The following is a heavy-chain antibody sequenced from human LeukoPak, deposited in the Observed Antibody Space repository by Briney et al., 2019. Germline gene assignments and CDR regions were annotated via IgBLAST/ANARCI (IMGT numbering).Heavy chain of an antibody. Sequence: GGSLRLSCAASGFTVSSNYMSWVRQAPGKGLEWVSVIYSGGSTYYADSVKGRFTISRDNSKNTLYLQMNSLRAEDTAVYYSARERFYYYYGTDVWGQGTTVTVSS. CDR2: IYSGGST. D-gene: IGHD4-17*01. CDR3: ARERFYYYYGTDV. J-gene: IGHJ6*02. CDR1: GFTVSSNY. V-gene: IGHV3-66*01.